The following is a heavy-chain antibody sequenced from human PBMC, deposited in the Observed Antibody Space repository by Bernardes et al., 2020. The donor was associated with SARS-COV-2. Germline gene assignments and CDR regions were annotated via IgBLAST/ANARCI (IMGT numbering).Heavy chain of an antibody. V-gene: IGHV1-8*01. J-gene: IGHJ4*02. Sequence: ASVKVSCKASGYTFPSYEINWVRQATGQGLEWMGWMNPNSGNTGYAQKFQGRVTMTRNTSISTAYMELSSLRSEDTAVYYCARGSLVWSGYDYWGQGTLVTFSS. CDR1: GYTFPSYE. CDR3: ARGSLVWSGYDY. CDR2: MNPNSGNT. D-gene: IGHD3-3*01.